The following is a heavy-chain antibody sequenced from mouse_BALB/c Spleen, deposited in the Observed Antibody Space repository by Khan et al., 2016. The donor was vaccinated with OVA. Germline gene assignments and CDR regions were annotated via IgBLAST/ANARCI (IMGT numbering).Heavy chain of an antibody. CDR3: ARTARIKY. CDR1: GYSITSGYG. V-gene: IGHV3-1*02. J-gene: IGHJ2*01. CDR2: ISYSGST. Sequence: VQLKQSGPGLVKPSQSLSLSCTVTGYSITSGYGWYWIRQFPGNQLEWMGYISYSGSTNYNPSVKSRISITRDISKNQFFLQLNSVTTEDTATXYYARTARIKYWGQGTTLTVSS. D-gene: IGHD1-2*01.